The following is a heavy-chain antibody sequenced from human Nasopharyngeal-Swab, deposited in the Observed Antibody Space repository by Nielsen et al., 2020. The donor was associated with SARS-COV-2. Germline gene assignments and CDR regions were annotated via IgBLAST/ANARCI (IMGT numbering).Heavy chain of an antibody. Sequence: GESLKISCAASGFTFSDYYMSWIRQAPGKGLEWGSYISSSGSTIYYADSVKGRFTISRDNAKNSLYLQMNSLRAEDTAVYYCAREGGDYCSSTSCLRYYYYMDVWGKGTTVTVSS. CDR1: GFTFSDYY. CDR2: ISSSGSTI. CDR3: AREGGDYCSSTSCLRYYYYMDV. D-gene: IGHD2-2*01. J-gene: IGHJ6*03. V-gene: IGHV3-11*04.